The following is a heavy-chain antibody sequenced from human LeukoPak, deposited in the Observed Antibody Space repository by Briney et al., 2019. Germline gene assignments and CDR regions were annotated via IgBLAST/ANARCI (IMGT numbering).Heavy chain of an antibody. Sequence: ASVKVSCKVSGYTLTELSMHWVRQAPGKGLEWMGGFDPEDGETIYAQKFQGRVTMTEDTSTDTAYMELSSLRSEDTAVYYCARDKYYYDSSGYYLGREQGSDYWGQGTLVTVSS. CDR1: GYTLTELS. V-gene: IGHV1-24*01. CDR3: ARDKYYYDSSGYYLGREQGSDY. D-gene: IGHD3-22*01. J-gene: IGHJ4*02. CDR2: FDPEDGET.